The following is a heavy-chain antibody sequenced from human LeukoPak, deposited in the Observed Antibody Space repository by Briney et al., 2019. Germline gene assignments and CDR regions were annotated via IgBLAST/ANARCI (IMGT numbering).Heavy chain of an antibody. V-gene: IGHV4-30-4*01. CDR3: ARWFGEITIDY. Sequence: SQTLSLTCTVSGGSISSGDYYWSWIRQPPGKGLEWIGYIYYSESTYYNPSLKSRVTISVDTSKNQFSLKLSSVTAADTAVYYCARWFGEITIDYWGQGTLVTVSS. CDR1: GGSISSGDYY. J-gene: IGHJ4*02. CDR2: IYYSEST. D-gene: IGHD3-10*01.